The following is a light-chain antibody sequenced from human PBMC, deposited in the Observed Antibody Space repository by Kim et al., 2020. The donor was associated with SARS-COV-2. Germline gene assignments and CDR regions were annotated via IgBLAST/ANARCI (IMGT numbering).Light chain of an antibody. Sequence: VTTVRPGRWSNKGNNFVYWYQHLPGPPPKPLFYSNPERPSGVPDRFSGSKSDTSASLAITGLRSADEADYYCASWDDGLNGPVFGGGTQLTVL. CDR3: ASWDDGLNGPV. CDR2: SNP. J-gene: IGLJ3*02. CDR1: WSNKGNNF. V-gene: IGLV1-47*02.